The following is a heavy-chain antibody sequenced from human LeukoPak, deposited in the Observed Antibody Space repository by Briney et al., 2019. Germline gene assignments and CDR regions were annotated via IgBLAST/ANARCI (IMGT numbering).Heavy chain of an antibody. D-gene: IGHD3-10*01. Sequence: GGSLRLSCAASGFTFSSYAMSWVRQAPGKGLEWVSAISGSGGSTYYADSVKGRFTISRDNSKNTLYLQMNSLRAEDTAVYYCAPRMEYYYGSGTTNLDYFDYWGQGTLVTVSS. J-gene: IGHJ4*02. CDR2: ISGSGGST. CDR1: GFTFSSYA. V-gene: IGHV3-23*01. CDR3: APRMEYYYGSGTTNLDYFDY.